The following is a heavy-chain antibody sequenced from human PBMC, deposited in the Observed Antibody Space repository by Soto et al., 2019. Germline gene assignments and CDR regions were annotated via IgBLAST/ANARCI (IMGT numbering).Heavy chain of an antibody. D-gene: IGHD2-2*01. V-gene: IGHV5-51*01. J-gene: IGHJ6*04. CDR1: GYSFTSYW. Sequence: PGESLKISCKGSGYSFTSYWIGWVRQMPGKGLEWMGIIYPGDSDTRYSPSFQGQVTISADKSISTAYLQWSSLKASDTALYYCARLLKLVHSTYYGMDVWGKGTTVTVSS. CDR2: IYPGDSDT. CDR3: ARLLKLVHSTYYGMDV.